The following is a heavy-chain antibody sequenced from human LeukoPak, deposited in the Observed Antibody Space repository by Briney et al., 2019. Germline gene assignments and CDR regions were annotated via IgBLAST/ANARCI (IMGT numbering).Heavy chain of an antibody. V-gene: IGHV1-8*01. CDR2: MNPNSSNT. CDR1: GYTFTSYD. J-gene: IGHJ4*02. CDR3: ARGLTVTTRPAGY. D-gene: IGHD4-17*01. Sequence: ASVKVSCKASGYTFTSYDINWVRQATGQGLEWMGWMNPNSSNTDYAQKFQGRVTMTRNTSISTAYMELSSLRSEDTAMYYCARGLTVTTRPAGYWGQGTLVTVSS.